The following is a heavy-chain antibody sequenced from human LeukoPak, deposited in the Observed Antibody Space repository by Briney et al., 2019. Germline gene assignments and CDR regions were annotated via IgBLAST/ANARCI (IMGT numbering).Heavy chain of an antibody. J-gene: IGHJ4*02. CDR3: ARDPSSTGYY. D-gene: IGHD4-17*01. V-gene: IGHV4-38-2*02. CDR1: GYSISTGYY. Sequence: SETLSLTCAVSGYSISTGYYWGWIRQPPGKGLEWIGNIWHSGGNYYNPSLKSRVTISLDTPKNQFSLRLTSVTAADTAVYYCARDPSSTGYYWGQGILVIVSS. CDR2: IWHSGGN.